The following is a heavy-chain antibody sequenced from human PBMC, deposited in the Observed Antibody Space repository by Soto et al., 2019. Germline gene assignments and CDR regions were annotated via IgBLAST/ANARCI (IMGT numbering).Heavy chain of an antibody. D-gene: IGHD3-22*01. Sequence: QVQLVESGGGVVQPGRSLRLSCAASGFTFSSYGMHWVRQAPGKGLEWVAVIWYDGSNKYYADSVKGRFTISRDNSKNTLYLQMNSLRAEDTAVYYWAREGLIVVAFDYWGQGTLVTVSS. CDR2: IWYDGSNK. CDR1: GFTFSSYG. J-gene: IGHJ4*02. CDR3: AREGLIVVAFDY. V-gene: IGHV3-33*01.